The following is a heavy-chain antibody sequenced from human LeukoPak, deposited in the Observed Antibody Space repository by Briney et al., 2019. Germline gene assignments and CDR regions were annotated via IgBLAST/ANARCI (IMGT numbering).Heavy chain of an antibody. D-gene: IGHD5-18*01. Sequence: GGSLRLSCAASGFTFSSYEMNWVRQAPGKGLEWVSYISNSGSIIHYADSVKGRFTISRDNAKNSLSVQMNSLRAEDTAVYYCARVTAYSYLFDYWGQGTLVTVSS. CDR1: GFTFSSYE. CDR3: ARVTAYSYLFDY. CDR2: ISNSGSII. J-gene: IGHJ4*02. V-gene: IGHV3-48*03.